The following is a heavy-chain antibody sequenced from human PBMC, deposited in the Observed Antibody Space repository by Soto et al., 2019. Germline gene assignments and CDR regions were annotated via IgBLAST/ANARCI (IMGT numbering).Heavy chain of an antibody. D-gene: IGHD1-26*01. V-gene: IGHV1-3*01. Sequence: QVQLVQSGAEVKKPGASVKVSCKASGYTFSSFAIHWVRQAPGQRLEWMGWINAGNGDTKYSQKFQGRVTIARDTAASTAYMELGSLTFEVTAVYYCARKVGASAYWGQGTLVTVSS. J-gene: IGHJ4*02. CDR1: GYTFSSFA. CDR2: INAGNGDT. CDR3: ARKVGASAY.